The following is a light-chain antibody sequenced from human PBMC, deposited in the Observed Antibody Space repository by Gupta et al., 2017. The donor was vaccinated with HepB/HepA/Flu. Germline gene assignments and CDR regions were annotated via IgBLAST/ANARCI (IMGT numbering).Light chain of an antibody. CDR1: SRDVGKYDI. V-gene: IGLV2-23*02. CDR2: EVT. Sequence: HSALTQPTSVSGSPGQSITISCTGTSRDVGKYDIVSWYQQHLGKAPKLLIFEVTKRPSGVSNRFSGSKSGNTASLTISGLQAEDEGDYYCCSYAGLWITVFGGGTKLTVL. CDR3: CSYAGLWITV. J-gene: IGLJ3*02.